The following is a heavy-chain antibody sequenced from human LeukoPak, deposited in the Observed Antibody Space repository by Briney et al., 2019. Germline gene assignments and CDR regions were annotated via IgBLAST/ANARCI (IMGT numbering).Heavy chain of an antibody. CDR2: ISYDGSNK. D-gene: IGHD3-10*01. Sequence: GGSLRLSCAASGFTFSSYGMHWVRQAPGKGLEWVAVISYDGSNKYYADSVKGRFTISRDNSKNTLYLQMNSLRAEDTAVYYCAKDSYGSGSYYKAPFFDYWGQGTLVTVSS. V-gene: IGHV3-30*18. J-gene: IGHJ4*02. CDR3: AKDSYGSGSYYKAPFFDY. CDR1: GFTFSSYG.